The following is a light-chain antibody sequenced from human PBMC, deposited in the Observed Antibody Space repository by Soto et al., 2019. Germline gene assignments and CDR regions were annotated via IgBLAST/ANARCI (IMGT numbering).Light chain of an antibody. V-gene: IGKV3-20*01. CDR2: GAS. Sequence: DIESTQCPRTLSLSPGERATLFCRASQYVIGNYLACYQHILGQAPRLLIYGASSSASGIPDRFSCSVSGTDFSLTISRLEPEDFGVYYCQHYGRAPWTFGQGTKV. J-gene: IGKJ1*01. CDR1: QYVIGNY. CDR3: QHYGRAPWT.